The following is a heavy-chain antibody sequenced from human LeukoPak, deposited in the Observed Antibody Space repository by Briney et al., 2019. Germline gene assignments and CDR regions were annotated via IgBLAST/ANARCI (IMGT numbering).Heavy chain of an antibody. D-gene: IGHD5-12*01. CDR2: ISAYNGNT. J-gene: IGHJ4*02. V-gene: IGHV1-18*01. Sequence: ASVKVSCKASGYTFTSYGISWVRQAPGQGLEWMGWISAYNGNTNYAQKLQGRVTMTTETSTSTAYMELRSLRSDDTAVYYCARVWYSGYDEYFDYWGQGTLVTVSS. CDR1: GYTFTSYG. CDR3: ARVWYSGYDEYFDY.